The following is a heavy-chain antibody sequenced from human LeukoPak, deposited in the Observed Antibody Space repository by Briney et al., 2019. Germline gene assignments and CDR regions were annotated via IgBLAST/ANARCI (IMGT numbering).Heavy chain of an antibody. J-gene: IGHJ4*02. Sequence: GDSLRLSCAASGFTFSDYWIIWFRQAPGKGLEWVGHINQDGSVKDYVDSVKGRFTISRDNANKFSFLQMDSLRAEDTAVYYCAKDKSWNVCDYWGRGTLVTVSS. CDR2: INQDGSVK. CDR1: GFTFSDYW. CDR3: AKDKSWNVCDY. V-gene: IGHV3-7*01. D-gene: IGHD1-1*01.